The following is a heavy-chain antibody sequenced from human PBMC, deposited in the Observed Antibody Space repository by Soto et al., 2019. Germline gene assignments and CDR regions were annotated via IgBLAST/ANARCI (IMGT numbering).Heavy chain of an antibody. CDR2: IIPIFGTA. J-gene: IGHJ6*02. Sequence: QVQLVQSGAEVKKPGSSVKVSCKASGGTFSSYAISWVRQAPGQGLEWMGGIIPIFGTANYAQKFQGRVTITADESTSTAYMELSSPRSEDTAVYYCAREGYYDILTGYYPSGYYGMDVWGQGTTVTVSS. CDR1: GGTFSSYA. D-gene: IGHD3-9*01. CDR3: AREGYYDILTGYYPSGYYGMDV. V-gene: IGHV1-69*12.